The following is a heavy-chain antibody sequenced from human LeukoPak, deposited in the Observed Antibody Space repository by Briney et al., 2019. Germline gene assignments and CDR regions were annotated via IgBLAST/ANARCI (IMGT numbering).Heavy chain of an antibody. Sequence: PGGSLRLSCAASGFNFSSYWMSWVRQAPGMGLEWVALILYDGSNEYYADSVQGRFTISRDSSRNTLYLQMNSLRAEDTAVYYCAKDGTGGYYYLDYWGQGTLVTVSS. CDR1: GFNFSSYW. J-gene: IGHJ4*02. CDR2: ILYDGSNE. CDR3: AKDGTGGYYYLDY. D-gene: IGHD3-22*01. V-gene: IGHV3-30*18.